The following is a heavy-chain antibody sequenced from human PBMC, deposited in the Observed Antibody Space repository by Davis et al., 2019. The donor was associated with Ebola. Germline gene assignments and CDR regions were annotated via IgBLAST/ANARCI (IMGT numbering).Heavy chain of an antibody. CDR2: INPNSGGT. V-gene: IGHV1-2*02. D-gene: IGHD6-19*01. Sequence: ASVKVSCKASGYTFTSYGISWVRQAPGQGLEWMGWINPNSGGTNYAQKFQGRVTMTRDTSISTAYMELSRLRSDDTAVYYCARGLAVGPGYMDVWGKGTTVTVSS. CDR1: GYTFTSYG. J-gene: IGHJ6*03. CDR3: ARGLAVGPGYMDV.